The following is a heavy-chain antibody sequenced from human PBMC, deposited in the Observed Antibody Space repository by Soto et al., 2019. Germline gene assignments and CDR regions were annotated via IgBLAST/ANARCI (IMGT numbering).Heavy chain of an antibody. Sequence: ASVKVSCTASGYTFTSYGISWVRQAPGQGLEWMGWISAYNGNTNYAQKLQGRVTMTTDTSTSTAYMELRSLRSDDTAVYYCARADIVVVPAAAPFDYWGQGTLVTVSS. V-gene: IGHV1-18*01. D-gene: IGHD2-2*01. J-gene: IGHJ4*02. CDR2: ISAYNGNT. CDR3: ARADIVVVPAAAPFDY. CDR1: GYTFTSYG.